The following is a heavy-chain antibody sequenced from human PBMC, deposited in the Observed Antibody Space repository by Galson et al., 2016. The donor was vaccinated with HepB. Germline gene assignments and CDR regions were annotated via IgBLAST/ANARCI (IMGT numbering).Heavy chain of an antibody. Sequence: TLSLTCTVSGGSISSGTYYWSWIRQPAGKGLEWIGHIYASGSTNYNPSLKSRVTISVDTSRNQFSLKLNSVTAADTAVNYCARSSKRAAAMVLNPWGQGTLVTVSS. CDR1: GGSISSGTYY. CDR3: ARSSKRAAAMVLNP. CDR2: IYASGST. D-gene: IGHD5-18*01. V-gene: IGHV4-61*09. J-gene: IGHJ5*02.